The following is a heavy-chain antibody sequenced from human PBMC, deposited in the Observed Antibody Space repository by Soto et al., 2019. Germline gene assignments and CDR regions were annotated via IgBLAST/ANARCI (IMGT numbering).Heavy chain of an antibody. CDR3: GRGVSSGWNPTRVDP. D-gene: IGHD6-25*01. Sequence: QIQLQESGPGLVKPSETLSLTCSVSGDSIRSVGYYWTWIRQPPGKGLEWLGDVYGVGTSRYNASLRSRLYTSASPSKNAIALTLTSVTATDTAVYFCGRGVSSGWNPTRVDPWGHG. V-gene: IGHV4-30-4*08. CDR1: GDSIRSVGYY. CDR2: VYGVGTS. J-gene: IGHJ5*02.